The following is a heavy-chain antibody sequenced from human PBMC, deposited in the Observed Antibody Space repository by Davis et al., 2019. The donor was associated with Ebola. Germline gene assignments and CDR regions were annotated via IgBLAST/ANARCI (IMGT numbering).Heavy chain of an antibody. V-gene: IGHV6-1*01. J-gene: IGHJ4*02. D-gene: IGHD5-12*01. CDR3: ARGWLRSAFDQ. CDR2: TYYNSKWYN. Sequence: HSQTLSLTCVISGDSLSGSSGAWTWIRQSPSRGLEWLGRTYYNSKWYNDYAVSVKSRITINADTSKNQLSLHLNSVTPEDTAVYYFARGWLRSAFDQWGQGTLVTVSS. CDR1: GDSLSGSSGA.